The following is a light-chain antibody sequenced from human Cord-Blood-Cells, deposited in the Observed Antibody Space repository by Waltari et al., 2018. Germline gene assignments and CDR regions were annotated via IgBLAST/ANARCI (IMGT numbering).Light chain of an antibody. CDR3: SSYAGSNNLV. Sequence: QSALTQPPSASGSPGQSVTISCTGTSSDVGGYNYVSWYQQHPGKAPKLMIYEVSKRPSGVTDRFSGSKSGNTASLTVSGLQAEDEADDYCSSYAGSNNLVFGGGTKLTVL. J-gene: IGLJ3*02. CDR2: EVS. CDR1: SSDVGGYNY. V-gene: IGLV2-8*01.